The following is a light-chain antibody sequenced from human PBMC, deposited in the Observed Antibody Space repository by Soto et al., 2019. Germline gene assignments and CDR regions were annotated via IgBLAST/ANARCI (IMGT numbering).Light chain of an antibody. CDR2: DVT. CDR3: CSYAGSYSLYV. CDR1: SSDVGGYNY. V-gene: IGLV2-11*01. Sequence: QSALTQPRSVSGSPGQSVTISCTGTSSDVGGYNYVSWYQQHPGKAPKLTIYDVTERPSGVPDRFSGSKSGNTASLTISGLQAEDEAGYYCCSYAGSYSLYVFGTGTKVTVL. J-gene: IGLJ1*01.